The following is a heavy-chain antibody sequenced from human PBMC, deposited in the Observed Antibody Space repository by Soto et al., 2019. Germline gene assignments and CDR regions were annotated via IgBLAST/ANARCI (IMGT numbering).Heavy chain of an antibody. Sequence: GGSMRLSCAASGFTFNTYGMHWVRQAPGKGLEWVAVISYDGSNRYYADSVKGRFTISRDNSKNTLHLQTHSVRAEDTAVYYCAKAQRGSGTHFDCWGQGTLVTVSS. CDR1: GFTFNTYG. J-gene: IGHJ4*02. V-gene: IGHV3-30*18. D-gene: IGHD3-16*01. CDR2: ISYDGSNR. CDR3: AKAQRGSGTHFDC.